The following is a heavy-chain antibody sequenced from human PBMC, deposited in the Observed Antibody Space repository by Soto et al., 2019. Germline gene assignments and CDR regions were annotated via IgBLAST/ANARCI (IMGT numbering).Heavy chain of an antibody. V-gene: IGHV3-23*01. D-gene: IGHD3-3*01. Sequence: PGGSLRLSCAASGFTFSSYAMSWVRQAPGKGLEWVSAISGSGGSTYYADSVKGRFTISRDNSKNTLYLQMNSLRAEDTAVYYCASHYDMWSGYLSPVDYWGQGTLVIVSS. CDR3: ASHYDMWSGYLSPVDY. J-gene: IGHJ4*02. CDR2: ISGSGGST. CDR1: GFTFSSYA.